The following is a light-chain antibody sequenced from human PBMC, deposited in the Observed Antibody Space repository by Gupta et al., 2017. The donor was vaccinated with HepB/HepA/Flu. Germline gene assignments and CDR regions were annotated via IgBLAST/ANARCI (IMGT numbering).Light chain of an antibody. CDR3: QAWDNSHVI. CDR1: KLGEKY. CDR2: QDE. J-gene: IGLJ2*01. V-gene: IGLV3-1*01. Sequence: SYELTQPPSVSVSAGQTAKIICSGEKLGEKYAFWYQQKAGQSPLVVIYQDEKRPSGIPERFSGSNSGNTATLTISGTQAMDEADYYCQAWDNSHVIFGGGTRLTVL.